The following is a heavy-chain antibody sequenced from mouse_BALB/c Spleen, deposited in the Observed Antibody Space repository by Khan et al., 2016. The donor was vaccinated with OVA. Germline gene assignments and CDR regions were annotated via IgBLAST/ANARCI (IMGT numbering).Heavy chain of an antibody. Sequence: QVQLKQSGAELVRPGASVKLSCKASGYTFTSYWMNWVKQRPGQGLEWIGMIDPSDSETHYNQMFKDKATLTVDKSSSTAYMQLSSLTSEDSAVYYCTRREKYGYDPSWFAYWGQGTVVTVSA. D-gene: IGHD2-2*01. J-gene: IGHJ3*01. CDR1: GYTFTSYW. V-gene: IGHV1-61*01. CDR3: TRREKYGYDPSWFAY. CDR2: IDPSDSET.